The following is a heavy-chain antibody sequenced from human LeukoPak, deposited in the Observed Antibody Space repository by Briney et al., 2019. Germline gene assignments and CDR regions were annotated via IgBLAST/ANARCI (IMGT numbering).Heavy chain of an antibody. D-gene: IGHD1-26*01. Sequence: GGPLRLSCAASGFTFSSNWMHWVRQAPGKGLVWVSRSNEDGSTTNYADSVKGRFTISRDNAKNTLYLQMNSLTAEDTAVYYCVRDLGGRSGHWGQGTLVTVSS. CDR3: VRDLGGRSGH. CDR1: GFTFSSNW. V-gene: IGHV3-74*01. J-gene: IGHJ4*02. CDR2: SNEDGSTT.